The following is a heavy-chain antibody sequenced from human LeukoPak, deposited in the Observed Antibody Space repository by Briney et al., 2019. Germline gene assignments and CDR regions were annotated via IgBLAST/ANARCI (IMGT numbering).Heavy chain of an antibody. D-gene: IGHD3-3*01. Sequence: ASVKVSCKASGYTLNRFGMSWVRQAPGQGLEWLGWINTYNGNTQLGEKFQGRVTMTTDTSTSTVYMELTSLRIDATAIYFCARADFIDAGPYVIAPWGQGTLVTVSS. CDR1: GYTLNRFG. V-gene: IGHV1-18*01. CDR3: ARADFIDAGPYVIAP. CDR2: INTYNGNT. J-gene: IGHJ5*02.